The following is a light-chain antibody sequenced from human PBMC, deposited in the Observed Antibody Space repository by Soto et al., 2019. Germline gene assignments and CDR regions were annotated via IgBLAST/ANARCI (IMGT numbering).Light chain of an antibody. CDR2: EGT. V-gene: IGLV2-23*01. CDR3: CAYAGSSTLI. J-gene: IGLJ2*01. Sequence: QSALTQPASVSGSPGQSITISCIGTSSDVGSYNLVSWYQQHQGKAPKLMIYEGTKRPSGLSNRFSGSRSGNTASLTISGLQAEDEADYYCCAYAGSSTLIFGGGTKLTVL. CDR1: SSDVGSYNL.